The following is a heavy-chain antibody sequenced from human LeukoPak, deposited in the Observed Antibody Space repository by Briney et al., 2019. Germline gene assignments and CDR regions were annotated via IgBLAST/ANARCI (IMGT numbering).Heavy chain of an antibody. CDR2: IYSGGST. CDR3: ARDRITGTSDY. J-gene: IGHJ4*02. Sequence: PGGSLRLSCAASGFTVSSNYMSWVRQAPGKGLEWVSVIYSGGSTYYADSVKGRFTISRDSSKNTLYLQMNSLRAEDTAVYYCARDRITGTSDYWGQGTLVTVSS. CDR1: GFTVSSNY. D-gene: IGHD1-7*01. V-gene: IGHV3-66*02.